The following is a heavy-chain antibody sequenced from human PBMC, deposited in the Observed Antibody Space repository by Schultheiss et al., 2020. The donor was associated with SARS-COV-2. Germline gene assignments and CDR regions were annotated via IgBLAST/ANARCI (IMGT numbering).Heavy chain of an antibody. CDR1: GFTFSSYS. Sequence: GGSLRLSCAASGFTFSSYSMNWVRQAPGKGLEWVSSISSSSSYIYYADSVKGRFTISRDNSKNTLYLQMNSLRAEDTAVYYCAKEAYTSSWPTADYWGQGTLVTVSS. V-gene: IGHV3-21*01. D-gene: IGHD2-2*02. CDR3: AKEAYTSSWPTADY. CDR2: ISSSSSYI. J-gene: IGHJ4*02.